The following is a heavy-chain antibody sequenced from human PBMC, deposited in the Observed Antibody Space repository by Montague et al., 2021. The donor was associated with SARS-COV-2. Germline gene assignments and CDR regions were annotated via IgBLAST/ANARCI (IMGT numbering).Heavy chain of an antibody. CDR2: IYYSGST. D-gene: IGHD6-13*01. J-gene: IGHJ5*02. CDR1: GGSISSDYYY. CDR3: AKIREQLVRRWFDP. Sequence: TLSLTCTVSGGSISSDYYYWSWIRQHPGKGLEWIGYIYYSGSTCYNPSLKSRVTISVDTSKNQFSLKLNSVTAADTAVYYCAKIREQLVRRWFDPWGQGTLVTVSS. V-gene: IGHV4-31*03.